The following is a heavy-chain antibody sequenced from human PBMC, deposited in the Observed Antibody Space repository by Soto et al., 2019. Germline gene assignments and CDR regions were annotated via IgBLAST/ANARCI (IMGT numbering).Heavy chain of an antibody. CDR2: IIPIFGTA. CDR1: GGTFSSYA. J-gene: IGHJ6*02. D-gene: IGHD3-10*01. Sequence: QVQLVQSGAEVKKPGSSVNVYCKASGGTFSSYAISWVRQAPGQGLEWMGGIIPIFGTADYAQKFQGRVTITADESTSTAYMELSSLRSEDTAVYYCASIRANTYYYGMDVSGQGTTVTVSS. CDR3: ASIRANTYYYGMDV. V-gene: IGHV1-69*12.